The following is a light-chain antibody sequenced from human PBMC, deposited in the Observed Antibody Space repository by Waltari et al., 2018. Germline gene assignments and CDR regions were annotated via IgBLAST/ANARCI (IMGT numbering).Light chain of an antibody. J-gene: IGLJ2*01. Sequence: SYVVTQPPSVSLAPGKTATITCGGDDIGRKNVCWYQQRPGQAPVLVVYDNSGRSSGVPGRFSGSNSGDTATLTISRVEVGDEADFYCQVWDSTTDHAIFGGGTKLTVL. CDR2: DNS. V-gene: IGLV3-21*03. CDR3: QVWDSTTDHAI. CDR1: DIGRKN.